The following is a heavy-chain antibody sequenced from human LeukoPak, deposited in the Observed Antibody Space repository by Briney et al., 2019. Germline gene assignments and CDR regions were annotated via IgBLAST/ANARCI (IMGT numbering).Heavy chain of an antibody. J-gene: IGHJ4*02. Sequence: SETLSLTCSVSGGSISNYYWSWIRQPPGKGLEWIGYIYNSGSTNYSPSLKSRVTISVDKSKNQFSLKLSSVTAADTAVYYCARHGGGYSFDYWGQGTLVTVSS. V-gene: IGHV4-59*08. D-gene: IGHD5-24*01. CDR2: IYNSGST. CDR3: ARHGGGYSFDY. CDR1: GGSISNYY.